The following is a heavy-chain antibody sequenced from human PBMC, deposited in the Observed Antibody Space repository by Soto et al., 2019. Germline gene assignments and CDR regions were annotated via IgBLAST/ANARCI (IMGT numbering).Heavy chain of an antibody. J-gene: IGHJ6*02. CDR1: GGTFSSYA. D-gene: IGHD4-17*01. CDR2: IILIFGTA. V-gene: IGHV1-69*13. Sequence: ASVKVSCKASGGTFSSYAISWVRQAPGQGLDWFGGIILIFGTANYAKKFQGRVPITADESTSTAYLELSSLSSEDTAFFYCAGVTGEVSNYYYYGMDVWGQGTTVTVSS. CDR3: AGVTGEVSNYYYYGMDV.